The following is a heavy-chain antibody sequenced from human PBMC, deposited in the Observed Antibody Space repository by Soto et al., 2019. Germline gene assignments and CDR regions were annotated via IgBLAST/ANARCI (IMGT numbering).Heavy chain of an antibody. J-gene: IGHJ4*02. CDR2: INPKSGDT. CDR1: GCTFTGYF. V-gene: IGHV1-2*07. Sequence: ASVKVSCKASGCTFTGYFLHWFRQAPGQGLECMGWINPKSGDTNYAHKFQGRVTMTRDMSINTAYMELRRMTSHDTAVYFCARVRTYSDSRGSLDYCDEGSPVTVFS. D-gene: IGHD3-22*01. CDR3: ARVRTYSDSRGSLDY.